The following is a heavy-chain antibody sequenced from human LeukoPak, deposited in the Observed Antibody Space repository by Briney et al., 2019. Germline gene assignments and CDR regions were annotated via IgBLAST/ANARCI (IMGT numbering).Heavy chain of an antibody. Sequence: ASVRVSCKASGHTFTGYYMHWVRQAPGQRLEWMGWINANSGGTNYAQKFQGRVTMTRDTSISTAYMELNRLRSDDTAVYYCAKSNGYGLVDIWGQGTMVTVSS. V-gene: IGHV1-2*02. CDR3: AKSNGYGLVDI. CDR2: INANSGGT. D-gene: IGHD3-10*01. J-gene: IGHJ3*02. CDR1: GHTFTGYY.